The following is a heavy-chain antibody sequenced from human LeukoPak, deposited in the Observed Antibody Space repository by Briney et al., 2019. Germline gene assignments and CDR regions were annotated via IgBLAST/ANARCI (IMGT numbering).Heavy chain of an antibody. CDR2: ITGSGGST. V-gene: IGHV3-23*01. J-gene: IGHJ5*02. CDR1: GFTFSNYA. CDR3: AKDADSTNWYNWFDP. Sequence: GGSLRLSCAASGFTFSNYAMSWVRQAPRKGLEWVSAITGSGGSTYYADSVKGRFTISRDNSKDTLYLQMNSLRAEDTAVYYCAKDADSTNWYNWFDPWGQGTLVTVSS. D-gene: IGHD6-13*01.